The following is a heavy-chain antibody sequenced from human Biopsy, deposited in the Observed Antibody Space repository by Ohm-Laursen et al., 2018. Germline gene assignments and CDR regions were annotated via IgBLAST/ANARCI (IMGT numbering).Heavy chain of an antibody. J-gene: IGHJ6*02. D-gene: IGHD2/OR15-2a*01. CDR2: IYYSGST. V-gene: IGHV4-59*01. CDR3: ARATNSTGWPYYYFYGMDV. Sequence: TLSLTCTVSGGSISRDYWSWIRQPPGKGLEWIGYIYYSGSTNYNPSLKSRVTISVDTSKNQFSLRLNSVTAADTAVYYCARATNSTGWPYYYFYGMDVWGQGTTVTVSS. CDR1: GGSISRDY.